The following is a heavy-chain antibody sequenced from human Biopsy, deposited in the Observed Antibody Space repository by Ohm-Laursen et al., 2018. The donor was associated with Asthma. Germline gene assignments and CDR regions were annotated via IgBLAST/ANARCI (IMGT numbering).Heavy chain of an antibody. Sequence: SLRLSCTASRFTYEMHCVRQAPGKGLEWVAVISYDGSSIYYADSVKGRFTISRDNSKNTLSLQMNSLTAEDTAVYYCAKEGVAGTHIEDWGQGTLVTVSS. CDR3: AKEGVAGTHIED. CDR2: ISYDGSSI. J-gene: IGHJ4*02. D-gene: IGHD6-19*01. CDR1: RFTYE. V-gene: IGHV3-30*04.